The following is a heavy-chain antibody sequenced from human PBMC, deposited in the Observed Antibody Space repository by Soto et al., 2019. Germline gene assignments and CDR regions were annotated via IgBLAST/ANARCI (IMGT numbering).Heavy chain of an antibody. J-gene: IGHJ5*02. D-gene: IGHD2-2*01. Sequence: QVHLEQSGAVVKKPGASVKVACKASGYSFTTYSMHWLRQAPGQRPEWIGWLNAANGDTKYSQALQGRVTITVDTSATTVYMELSSLTSEDTAAYYCAKGGYCSTSSCVSWFDPWGQGTQVTVSP. CDR1: GYSFTTYS. CDR2: LNAANGDT. CDR3: AKGGYCSTSSCVSWFDP. V-gene: IGHV1-3*01.